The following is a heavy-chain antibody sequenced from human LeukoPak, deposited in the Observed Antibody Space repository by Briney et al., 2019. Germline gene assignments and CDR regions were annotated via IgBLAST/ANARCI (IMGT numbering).Heavy chain of an antibody. CDR2: INPNSGGT. V-gene: IGHV1-2*04. CDR1: GYTFTGYY. D-gene: IGHD4-23*01. CDR3: ARSGVAGGKFRFDP. Sequence: ASVKVSCKASGYTFTGYYMHWVRQAPGQGLEWMGWINPNSGGTNYAQKFQGWVTMTRDTSISTAYMELSRLRSDDTAVYYCARSGVAGGKFRFDPWGQGTLVTVSS. J-gene: IGHJ5*02.